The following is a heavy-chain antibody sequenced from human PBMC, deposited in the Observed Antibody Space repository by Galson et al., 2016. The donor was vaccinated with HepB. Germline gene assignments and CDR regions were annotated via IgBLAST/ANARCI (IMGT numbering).Heavy chain of an antibody. V-gene: IGHV3-21*01. CDR3: ARVDGSYVCPFDY. CDR2: ISSGSDYI. Sequence: SLRLSCAASGFTFNRYTVHWVRQAPGKGLEWVASISSGSDYIYYADSVKGRFTISRDNAKKSLYLHMNSLRGEDTALYYCARVDGSYVCPFDYWGQGTLVTVSS. CDR1: GFTFNRYT. J-gene: IGHJ4*02. D-gene: IGHD3-16*01.